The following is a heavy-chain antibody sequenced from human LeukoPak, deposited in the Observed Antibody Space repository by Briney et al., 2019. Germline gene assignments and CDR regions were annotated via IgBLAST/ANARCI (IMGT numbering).Heavy chain of an antibody. CDR1: GFAFSTYS. J-gene: IGHJ3*02. CDR3: AREAHVYSSSPDAFDI. CDR2: ISTSSSYI. V-gene: IGHV3-21*01. D-gene: IGHD6-6*01. Sequence: GGSLRLSCAASGFAFSTYSMNWVRQAPGKGLEWVSFISTSSSYIYYADSVKGRFTISRDNAKNSLYLQMNSLRAEDTAVYYCAREAHVYSSSPDAFDIWGQGTMVTVSS.